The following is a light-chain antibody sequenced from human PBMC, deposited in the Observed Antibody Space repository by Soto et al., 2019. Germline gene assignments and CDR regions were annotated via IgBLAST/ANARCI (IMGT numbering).Light chain of an antibody. J-gene: IGKJ5*01. Sequence: DIQITQSPSSLSASVGDIVTITCRASQGFTNYLAWYQQKPGKAPKLLIYAASTLQSGVPSRFSGSGSGTVFTLTISSLQPEDAATYYCQKYNTAPYTFGQGTRLEIK. V-gene: IGKV1-27*01. CDR2: AAS. CDR1: QGFTNY. CDR3: QKYNTAPYT.